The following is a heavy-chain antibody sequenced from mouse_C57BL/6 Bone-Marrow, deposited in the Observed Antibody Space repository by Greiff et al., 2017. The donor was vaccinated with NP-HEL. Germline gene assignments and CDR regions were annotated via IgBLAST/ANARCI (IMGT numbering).Heavy chain of an antibody. J-gene: IGHJ1*03. CDR2: IWWDDDK. V-gene: IGHV8-8*01. Sequence: QVTLKESGPGILQPSQTLSLTCPFSGFSLSTSGMGVGRIRQPPGKGLDGLAHIWWDDDKYHNPALKSRLLTSKNTSKNQVFLKIANVDTADTATYYCARLSFPLWYFDVWGTGTTITVSS. CDR1: GFSLSTSGMG. CDR3: ARLSFPLWYFDV. D-gene: IGHD1-2*01.